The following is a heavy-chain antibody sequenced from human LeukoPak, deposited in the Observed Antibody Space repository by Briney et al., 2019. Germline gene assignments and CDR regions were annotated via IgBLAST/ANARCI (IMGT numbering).Heavy chain of an antibody. CDR3: ASPRESDSSGYYYWNY. V-gene: IGHV4-4*07. D-gene: IGHD3-22*01. CDR1: GGSISSYY. J-gene: IGHJ4*02. CDR2: IYSSGST. Sequence: SETLSLTCTVSGGSISSYYWSWIRQPAGKGLEWIGRIYSSGSTNYNPSLKSRVTMSLDTSKNQFSLKLSSVTAADTAVYYCASPRESDSSGYYYWNYWGQGTLVTVSS.